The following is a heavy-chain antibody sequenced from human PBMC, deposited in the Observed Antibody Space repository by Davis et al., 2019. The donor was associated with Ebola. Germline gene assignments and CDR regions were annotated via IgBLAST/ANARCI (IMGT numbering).Heavy chain of an antibody. D-gene: IGHD1-7*01. J-gene: IGHJ6*03. V-gene: IGHV3-13*01. CDR1: GFTFSSYD. Sequence: GGSLRLSCAASGFTFSSYDMHWVRHSTGKGLEWVSGTGTAGDTYYSGSVRGRFTISRENAKNSLYLQMNSLRAGDTAVYYCARGGLRGTTYSYGMDVWGKGTTVTVSS. CDR2: TGTAGDT. CDR3: ARGGLRGTTYSYGMDV.